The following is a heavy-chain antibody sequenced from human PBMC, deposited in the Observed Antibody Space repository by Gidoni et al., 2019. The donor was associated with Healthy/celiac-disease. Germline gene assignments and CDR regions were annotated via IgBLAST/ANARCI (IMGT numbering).Heavy chain of an antibody. CDR1: GGSISSSSYY. CDR2: IYYSGST. CDR3: ARVSSGWYQDY. J-gene: IGHJ4*02. D-gene: IGHD6-19*01. V-gene: IGHV4-39*07. Sequence: QLQLQESGPGLVKPSETLSLNCTVSGGSISSSSYYWGWIRQSPGKGLEWIGSIYYSGSTYYNPSLRSRVTISVDTSKNQFSLKLGSVTAADTAVYYCARVSSGWYQDYWGQGTLVTVSS.